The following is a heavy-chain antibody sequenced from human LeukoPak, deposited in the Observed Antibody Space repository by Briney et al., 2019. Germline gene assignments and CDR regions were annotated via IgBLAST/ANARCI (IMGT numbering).Heavy chain of an antibody. Sequence: SETLSLTCTVSGGSISSSSYYWGWIRQPPGKGLEWIGSIYYSGSTYYNPSLKSRVTISVDTSKNQFSLELSSVTAADTAVYYCARSRTGTTRFLDYWGQGTLVTVSS. J-gene: IGHJ4*02. V-gene: IGHV4-39*01. CDR2: IYYSGST. CDR3: ARSRTGTTRFLDY. CDR1: GGSISSSSYY. D-gene: IGHD1-1*01.